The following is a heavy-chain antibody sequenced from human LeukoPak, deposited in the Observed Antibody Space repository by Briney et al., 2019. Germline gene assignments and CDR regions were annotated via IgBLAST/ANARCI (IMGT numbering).Heavy chain of an antibody. D-gene: IGHD1-1*01. J-gene: IGHJ4*02. CDR3: ARADIAWNPAYY. CDR2: ISGSGGST. CDR1: GFTFSSYA. V-gene: IGHV3-23*01. Sequence: GGSLRLSCAASGFTFSSYAMNWVRQAPGKGLEWVSAISGSGGSTYYADSVKGRFTISRDNSKNTLYVQMNSLRAEDTAVYYCARADIAWNPAYYWGQGTLAIVSS.